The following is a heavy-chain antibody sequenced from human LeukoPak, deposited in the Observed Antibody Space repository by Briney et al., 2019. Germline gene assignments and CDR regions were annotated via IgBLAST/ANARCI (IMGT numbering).Heavy chain of an antibody. D-gene: IGHD3/OR15-3a*01. Sequence: SETLSLTCTVSGDSIISNIYWWDWVRLPPGKGREWIGATFYTGRTFYNPSIKSRVTISVDTSKNQFSLDLNSPTAADTADYYCARRRHNFDFYNVWGQGTRVLVSS. J-gene: IGHJ3*01. V-gene: IGHV4-39*01. CDR3: ARRRHNFDFYNV. CDR1: GDSIISNIYW. CDR2: TFYTGRT.